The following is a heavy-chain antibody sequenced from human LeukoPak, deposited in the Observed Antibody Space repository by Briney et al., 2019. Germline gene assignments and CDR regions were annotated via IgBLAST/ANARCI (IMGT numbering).Heavy chain of an antibody. CDR3: AREIARRPYGSGSYYTDIDY. CDR2: IYYSGST. V-gene: IGHV4-39*07. D-gene: IGHD3-10*01. J-gene: IGHJ4*02. Sequence: SETLSLTCTVSGGSISSNSYYWGWTRQPPGKGLEWIGSIYYSGSTYYNPSLKSRVTISVDTSKNQFSLKLSSVTAADTAVYYCAREIARRPYGSGSYYTDIDYWGQGTLVTVSS. CDR1: GGSISSNSYY.